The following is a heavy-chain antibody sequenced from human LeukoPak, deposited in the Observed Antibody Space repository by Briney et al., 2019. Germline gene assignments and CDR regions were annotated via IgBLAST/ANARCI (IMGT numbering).Heavy chain of an antibody. D-gene: IGHD3-3*01. Sequence: GGSLRLSCAASRFTFSTYSMNWVRQAPGKGLEWVSSISSSSYIYYTDSVKGRFTISRDNAKNSLYLQMNSLRAEDTAMYYCARDFRFLDDYWGQGTLVTVSS. J-gene: IGHJ4*02. CDR2: ISSSSYI. V-gene: IGHV3-21*01. CDR3: ARDFRFLDDY. CDR1: RFTFSTYS.